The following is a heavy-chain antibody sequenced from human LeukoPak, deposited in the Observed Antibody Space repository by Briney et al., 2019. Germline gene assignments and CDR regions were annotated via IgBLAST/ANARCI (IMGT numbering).Heavy chain of an antibody. CDR3: ARIYGGINLWYFDY. Sequence: SETLSLTCTVSGGSISSGSYYWSWIRQPAGKGLEWIGYIYYSGSTNYNPSLKSRVTISVDTSKNQFSLKLSSVTAADTAVYYCARIYGGINLWYFDYWGQGTLVTVSS. D-gene: IGHD4-23*01. CDR1: GGSISSGSYY. V-gene: IGHV4-61*10. CDR2: IYYSGST. J-gene: IGHJ4*02.